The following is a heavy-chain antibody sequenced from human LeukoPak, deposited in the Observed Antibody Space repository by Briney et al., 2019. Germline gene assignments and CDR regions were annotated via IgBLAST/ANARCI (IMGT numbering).Heavy chain of an antibody. CDR2: ISANNGTT. J-gene: IGHJ6*03. D-gene: IGHD2/OR15-2a*01. CDR1: GYTFTIYS. CDR3: VRDFYPYYMDV. Sequence: ASVKVSCKAFGYTFTIYSISWVRQAPGQGPERMGRISANNGTTNYAQNLQGRVTLTTDTYTSTAYMELKSLRSDDTAVYYCVRDFYPYYMDVWGKGTKVTISS. V-gene: IGHV1-18*01.